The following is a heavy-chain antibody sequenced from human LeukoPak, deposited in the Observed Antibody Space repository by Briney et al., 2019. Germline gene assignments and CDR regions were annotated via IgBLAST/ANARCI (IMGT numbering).Heavy chain of an antibody. J-gene: IGHJ5*02. CDR2: IYSGGST. CDR3: AREENTAMVPGGWFDP. D-gene: IGHD5-18*01. Sequence: PGGSLRLSCAASGFTVSSNYMSWVRQAPGKGLEWVSVIYSGGSTYYADSVKGRFTISRDNSKNTLYLQMNSLRAEDTAVYYCAREENTAMVPGGWFDPWGQGTLVTVSS. V-gene: IGHV3-53*01. CDR1: GFTVSSNY.